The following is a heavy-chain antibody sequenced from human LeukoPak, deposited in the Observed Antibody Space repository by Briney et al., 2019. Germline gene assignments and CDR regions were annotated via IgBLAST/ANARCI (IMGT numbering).Heavy chain of an antibody. V-gene: IGHV3-23*01. D-gene: IGHD5-24*01. J-gene: IGHJ4*02. CDR3: AKDIRDGYNCY. Sequence: GGSLRLSCAASGFTFSSYAMSWVRQAPGKGLEWVSAISGSGGSTYYADSVKGRFTVSRDNSKNTLYLQMNSLRAGDTAVYYCAKDIRDGYNCYWGQGTLVTVSS. CDR2: ISGSGGST. CDR1: GFTFSSYA.